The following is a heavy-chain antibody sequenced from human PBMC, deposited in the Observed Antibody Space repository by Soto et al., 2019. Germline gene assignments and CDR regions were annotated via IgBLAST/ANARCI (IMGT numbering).Heavy chain of an antibody. CDR2: INHSGGT. CDR1: GGSFSGYY. Sequence: QVQLQQWGAGLLKPSETLSLTCAVYGGSFSGYYWSWIRQPPGKGLEWIGEINHSGGTNDNPSLKSGVTISVDTSKNQFSLRLSCVTAADTAVYYCARVQLGYCSGGSCYWDYWGQVTLVTVSS. D-gene: IGHD2-15*01. J-gene: IGHJ4*02. V-gene: IGHV4-34*01. CDR3: ARVQLGYCSGGSCYWDY.